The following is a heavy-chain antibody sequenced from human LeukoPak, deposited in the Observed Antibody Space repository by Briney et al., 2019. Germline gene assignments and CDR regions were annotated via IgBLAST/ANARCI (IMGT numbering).Heavy chain of an antibody. CDR2: IYSGGST. Sequence: GGSLRLSCTASGFTFGDYAMSWVRQAPGKGLEWVSVIYSGGSTYYADSVKGRFTISRHNSKDTLYLQMNSLRAEDTAVYYCARDQRSWLDPWGQGTLVTVSS. CDR3: ARDQRSWLDP. J-gene: IGHJ5*02. CDR1: GFTFGDYA. D-gene: IGHD6-25*01. V-gene: IGHV3-53*04.